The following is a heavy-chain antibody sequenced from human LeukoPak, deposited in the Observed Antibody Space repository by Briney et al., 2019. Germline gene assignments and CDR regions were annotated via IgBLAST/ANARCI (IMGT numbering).Heavy chain of an antibody. D-gene: IGHD6-13*01. CDR2: ISSSSSYI. CDR3: ARDRAAIGIYWYFDL. CDR1: GFTFSSYS. J-gene: IGHJ2*01. Sequence: GGSLRLSCGVSGFTFSSYSMCWVRQAPGKGLEWVSFISSSSSYIYYADSVKGRFTISRDNVKNSLSLQMNNLRVEDTAVYYCARDRAAIGIYWYFDLWGRGTPVTVSS. V-gene: IGHV3-21*06.